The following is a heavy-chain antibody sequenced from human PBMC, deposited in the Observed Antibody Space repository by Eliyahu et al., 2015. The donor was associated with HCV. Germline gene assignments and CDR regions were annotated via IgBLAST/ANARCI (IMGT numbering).Heavy chain of an antibody. D-gene: IGHD6-19*01. Sequence: QVQLQESGPGLVKPSETLSLTXXVXGXSITTXSWSWIRQPPGKGLEWIGYIHYSGSTNYNPSLKSRVTISLDTSKNQFSLNLTSVTAADTAMYYCASGGGGIAVTGTGGWFDPWGQGTLVTVSS. CDR3: ASGGGGIAVTGTGGWFDP. V-gene: IGHV4-59*01. J-gene: IGHJ5*02. CDR2: IHYSGST. CDR1: GXSITTXS.